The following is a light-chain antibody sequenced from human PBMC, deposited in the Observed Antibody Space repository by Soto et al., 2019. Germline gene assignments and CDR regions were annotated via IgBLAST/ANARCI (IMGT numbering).Light chain of an antibody. CDR1: SGDIGDYNY. CDR3: CQYTRSGTLI. CDR2: DVS. Sequence: QSALTQPASVSGSPGQSITISCVGTSGDIGDYNYVSWYQQHPGKVAKVIIYDVSNRPSGVSYRFSGTKSGNTASLTVSGLQADDEADYYCCQYTRSGTLIFGTGTKVTVL. V-gene: IGLV2-14*01. J-gene: IGLJ1*01.